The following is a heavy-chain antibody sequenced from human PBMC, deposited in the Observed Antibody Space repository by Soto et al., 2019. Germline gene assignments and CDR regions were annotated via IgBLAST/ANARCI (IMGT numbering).Heavy chain of an antibody. CDR3: QTAGSRRNYYYGMGV. CDR1: GGSFSGYY. CDR2: INHSGST. V-gene: IGHV4-34*01. J-gene: IGHJ6*01. D-gene: IGHD2-15*01. Sequence: QVQLQQWGAGLLKPSETLSLTCAVYGGSFSGYYWSWIRQPPRQGLEWIGEINHSGSTNYSPSLKSRVTISVDTSKNQFSPKLSSVTAADTAVYYCQTAGSRRNYYYGMGVCGQGTTVAVSS.